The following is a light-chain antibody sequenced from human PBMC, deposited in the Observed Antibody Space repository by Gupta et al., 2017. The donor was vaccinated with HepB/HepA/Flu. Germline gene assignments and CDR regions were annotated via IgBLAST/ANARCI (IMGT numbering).Light chain of an antibody. J-gene: IGKJ4*01. CDR1: QSVSSY. CDR3: QQRSNWPPLT. CDR2: DAS. V-gene: IGKV3-11*01. Sequence: EIVLTQSPATLSLSPGERATLSCRASQSVSSYLAWYQQKPGQAPRLLTYDASNRATGIPARFSGSGSGTDFTLTISSLEPEDFAVYYCQQRSNWPPLTFGGGTKVEIK.